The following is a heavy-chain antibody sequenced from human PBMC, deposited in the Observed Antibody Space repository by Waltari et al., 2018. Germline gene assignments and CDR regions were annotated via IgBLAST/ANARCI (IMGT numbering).Heavy chain of an antibody. D-gene: IGHD6-19*01. V-gene: IGHV4-34*01. J-gene: IGHJ5*02. CDR1: GGSFSGYY. CDR3: ARLPLAVENWFGP. Sequence: QVQLQQWGAGLLKPSETLSLTCAVYGGSFSGYYWSWIRQPPGKGLEWIGEINHSGSTNYNPSLKSRVTISVDTSKNQFSLKLSSVTAADTAVYYCARLPLAVENWFGPWGQGTLVTVSS. CDR2: INHSGST.